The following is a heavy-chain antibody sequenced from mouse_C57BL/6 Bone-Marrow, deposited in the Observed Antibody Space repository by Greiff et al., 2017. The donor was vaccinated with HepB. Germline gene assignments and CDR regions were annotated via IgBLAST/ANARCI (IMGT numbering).Heavy chain of an antibody. D-gene: IGHD4-1*02. Sequence: QVQLQQPGAELVKPGASVKMSCKASGYTFTSYWITWVKQRPGQGLEWIGDIYPGSGSTNYNEKFKSKATLTVDTSSSTAYMQLSSLTSEDSAVYYCARSANWEGWFAYWGQGTLVTVSA. CDR1: GYTFTSYW. J-gene: IGHJ3*01. V-gene: IGHV1-55*01. CDR3: ARSANWEGWFAY. CDR2: IYPGSGST.